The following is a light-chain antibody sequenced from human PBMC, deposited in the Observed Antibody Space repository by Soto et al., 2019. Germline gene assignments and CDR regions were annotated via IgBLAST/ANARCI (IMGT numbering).Light chain of an antibody. V-gene: IGKV1-39*01. CDR2: DAS. Sequence: DIQMTQSPSSLSASVGDRVTITCRASQSISNFLNWYQHRLAKAPKLLIYDASSLQSWVLSRFSCSGSWTDFTLTISIPQAEDFATYDCHQSYVTPLTFG. J-gene: IGKJ1*01. CDR1: QSISNF. CDR3: HQSYVTPLT.